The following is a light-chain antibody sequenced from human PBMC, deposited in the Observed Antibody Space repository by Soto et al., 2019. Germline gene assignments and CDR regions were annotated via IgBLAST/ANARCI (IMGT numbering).Light chain of an antibody. CDR1: SSGIGSHNF. CDR3: SSYSSTYIWV. Sequence: QSALTQPASVSGSPGQSITISCTGTSSGIGSHNFVSWHQQHPGKAPKFIIYGASNRPSGVSNRCSGSKSGNTASLTLSGLKDDAAADYYCSSYSSTYIWVFGGGTKLTVL. J-gene: IGLJ3*02. V-gene: IGLV2-14*01. CDR2: GAS.